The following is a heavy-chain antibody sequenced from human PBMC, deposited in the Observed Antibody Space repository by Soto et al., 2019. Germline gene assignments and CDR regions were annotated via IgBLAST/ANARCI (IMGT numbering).Heavy chain of an antibody. Sequence: PSETLSLTCAVYGGSFSGYYWSWIRQPPGKGLEWIGEINHSGSTNYNPSLKSRVTISVDTSRNQFSLTLTSVTAADTALYYCARYLGPTPWFDPWGQGTLVTVSS. D-gene: IGHD2-15*01. CDR3: ARYLGPTPWFDP. CDR1: GGSFSGYY. V-gene: IGHV4-34*01. CDR2: INHSGST. J-gene: IGHJ5*02.